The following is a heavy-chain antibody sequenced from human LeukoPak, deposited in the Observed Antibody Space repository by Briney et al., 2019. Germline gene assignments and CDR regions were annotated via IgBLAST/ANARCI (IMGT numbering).Heavy chain of an antibody. J-gene: IGHJ5*02. V-gene: IGHV3-21*01. CDR3: ARRRHDSRWFDP. CDR1: GFTFSSYS. CDR2: IRFTGSYI. D-gene: IGHD3-22*01. Sequence: GGSLRLSCAASGFTFSSYSMNWVRQAPGRGLEWVSSIRFTGSYIYYADSVKGRFTISRDDAKNLLYLQMNSLRAEDTAVYYCARRRHDSRWFDPWGQGTLVTVSS.